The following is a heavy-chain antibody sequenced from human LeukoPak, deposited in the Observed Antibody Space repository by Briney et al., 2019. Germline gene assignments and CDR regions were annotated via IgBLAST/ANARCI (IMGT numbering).Heavy chain of an antibody. D-gene: IGHD6-13*01. CDR1: GYTFTSHD. CDR2: INTNTGNP. CDR3: ARALRIAAAGNKEGPSDY. V-gene: IGHV7-4-1*02. Sequence: ASVKVSCKASGYTFTSHDINWVRQAPGQGLEWMGWINTNTGNPTYAQGFTGRFVFSLDTSVSTAYLQISSLKAEDTAVYYCARALRIAAAGNKEGPSDYWGQGTLVTVSS. J-gene: IGHJ4*02.